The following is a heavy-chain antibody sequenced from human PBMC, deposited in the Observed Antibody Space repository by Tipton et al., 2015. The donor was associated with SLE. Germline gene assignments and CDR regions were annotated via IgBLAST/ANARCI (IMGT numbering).Heavy chain of an antibody. Sequence: TLSLTCTVSGGSISSYYWSWIRQPPGKGLEWIGYIYYSGSTNYNPSLKSRVTISVDTSKNQFSLKLSSVTAADTAMYYCARGRGIVVVVAATPFDYWGQGTLVTVSS. D-gene: IGHD2-15*01. CDR2: IYYSGST. CDR1: GGSISSYY. J-gene: IGHJ4*02. V-gene: IGHV4-59*12. CDR3: ARGRGIVVVVAATPFDY.